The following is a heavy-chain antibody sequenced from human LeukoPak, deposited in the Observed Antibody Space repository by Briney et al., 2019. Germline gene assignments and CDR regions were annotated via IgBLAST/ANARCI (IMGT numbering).Heavy chain of an antibody. V-gene: IGHV3-11*01. CDR2: ISSSGSTI. D-gene: IGHD3-3*01. CDR1: GFTFSDYY. Sequence: PGGSLRLSCAASGFTFSDYYMSWIRQAPGKGLEWVSYISSSGSTIYYADSVKGRFTISRDNAKNSLYLQMNSLRAEDTAVYYCARVAHYDFWSGYYVPSGSYGMDVWGQGTTVTASS. CDR3: ARVAHYDFWSGYYVPSGSYGMDV. J-gene: IGHJ6*02.